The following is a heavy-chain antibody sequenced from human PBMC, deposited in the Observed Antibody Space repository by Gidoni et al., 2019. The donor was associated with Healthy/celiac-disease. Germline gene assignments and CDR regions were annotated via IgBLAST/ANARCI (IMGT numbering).Heavy chain of an antibody. D-gene: IGHD2-15*01. Sequence: QITLKESGPPLVKPTQTLTLTCPFSWFSRSTSGLGVGWIRQPPGKALEWLALIYWDDDKRYSPSLKSRLTITKDTSKNQVVLTMTNMDPVDTATYYCAHDQWGVVTDPWGQGTLVTVSA. CDR2: IYWDDDK. J-gene: IGHJ5*02. CDR1: WFSRSTSGLG. V-gene: IGHV2-5*02. CDR3: AHDQWGVVTDP.